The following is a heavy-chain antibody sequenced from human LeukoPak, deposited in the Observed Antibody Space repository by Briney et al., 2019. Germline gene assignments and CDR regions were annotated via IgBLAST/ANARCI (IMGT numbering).Heavy chain of an antibody. V-gene: IGHV3-23*01. J-gene: IGHJ4*02. D-gene: IGHD6-6*01. CDR1: GFTFSSYA. CDR2: ISDSGGTT. CDR3: TYTSSSGVVY. Sequence: GGSLRLSCAASGFTFSSYAMSWVRQAPGRGLEWVATISDSGGTTYYADTVKGRFTISRDNSKNTLYLQMNSLRAEDTAVYYCTYTSSSGVVYWGQGTLVTVSS.